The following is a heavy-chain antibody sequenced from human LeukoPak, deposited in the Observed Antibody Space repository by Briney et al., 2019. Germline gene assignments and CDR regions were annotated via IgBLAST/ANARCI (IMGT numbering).Heavy chain of an antibody. CDR3: AKTSDRSGYSGSYYFDN. CDR2: IRYDGSNK. J-gene: IGHJ4*02. Sequence: GGSLRLSCAASGFTVSSNYMSWVRQAPGKGLEWVAFIRYDGSNKYYADSVKDRFTISRDNSKNTLYLQMNSLRADDTAVYYCAKTSDRSGYSGSYYFDNWGQGTLVTVSS. D-gene: IGHD3-22*01. CDR1: GFTVSSNY. V-gene: IGHV3-30*02.